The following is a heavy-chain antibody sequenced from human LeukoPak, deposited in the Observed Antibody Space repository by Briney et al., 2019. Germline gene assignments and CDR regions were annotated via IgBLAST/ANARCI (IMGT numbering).Heavy chain of an antibody. D-gene: IGHD4-17*01. Sequence: PSETLSLTCTVSGGAISGYDWSWIRQPPGKGLEWIGCIYCSGSTNYNPSLKSRVTISGDTSRNQFSLRLRSVTAADTAVYFCARRKYGHYDHYFDYWGQGILVTVSS. CDR1: GGAISGYD. J-gene: IGHJ4*02. V-gene: IGHV4-59*08. CDR3: ARRKYGHYDHYFDY. CDR2: IYCSGST.